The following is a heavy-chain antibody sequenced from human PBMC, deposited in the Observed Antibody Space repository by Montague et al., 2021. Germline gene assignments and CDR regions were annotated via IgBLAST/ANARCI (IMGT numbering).Heavy chain of an antibody. D-gene: IGHD3-3*01. V-gene: IGHV4-39*02. CDR1: GASLTDKIHH. J-gene: IGHJ4*01. Sequence: SETLSLTCSVSGASLTDKIHHWCWIRQPPGKGLEWIGIVYFTEKXEFKASLKSRAHISVDKPKNNFSLKLTSVTAADTAVYFCARTNLVVEWLDVWGHGVMVTVSS. CDR2: VYFTEKX. CDR3: ARTNLVVEWLDV.